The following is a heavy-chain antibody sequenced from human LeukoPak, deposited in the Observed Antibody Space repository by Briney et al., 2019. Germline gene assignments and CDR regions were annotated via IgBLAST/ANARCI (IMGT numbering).Heavy chain of an antibody. Sequence: SVKVSCKASVCTFSSYAISWVRQAPAQGLEWMGGIIPIFGTANYAQKFQGRVTITADKPTSTAYTELSSLRSEDTALYYCARVYYGSGSYYLAYWGQGTLVTVSS. J-gene: IGHJ4*02. CDR1: VCTFSSYA. CDR2: IIPIFGTA. D-gene: IGHD3-10*01. V-gene: IGHV1-69*06. CDR3: ARVYYGSGSYYLAY.